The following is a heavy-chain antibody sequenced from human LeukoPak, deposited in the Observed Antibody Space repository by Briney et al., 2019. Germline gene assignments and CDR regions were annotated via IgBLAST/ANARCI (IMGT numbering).Heavy chain of an antibody. V-gene: IGHV4-31*03. Sequence: SQTLSLTCTVSGGSLSSGGYYWSWIRQHPGKGLEWIGYIYYSGSTYYNPSLKSRVTISVDTSKNQFSLKLSSVTAADTAVYYCARGTSGFGAFDIWGQGTMVTVSS. CDR3: ARGTSGFGAFDI. CDR1: GGSLSSGGYY. J-gene: IGHJ3*02. CDR2: IYYSGST. D-gene: IGHD3-10*01.